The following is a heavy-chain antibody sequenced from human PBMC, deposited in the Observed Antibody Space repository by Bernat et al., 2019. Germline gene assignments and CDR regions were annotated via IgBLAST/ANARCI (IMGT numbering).Heavy chain of an antibody. V-gene: IGHV3-74*01. CDR2: VNSDGSST. J-gene: IGHJ4*02. Sequence: EVQLVESGGGLVQPGGSLRLSCAASGLTFSSYWMHWVRQAPGKGLVWVSRVNSDGSSTSYADSVKGRFSISRDNAKTTLYLQMNSLRAEDTAVYYCAKAEYSSWSLHFDYWGQGTLLTVSS. CDR1: GLTFSSYW. D-gene: IGHD6-6*01. CDR3: AKAEYSSWSLHFDY.